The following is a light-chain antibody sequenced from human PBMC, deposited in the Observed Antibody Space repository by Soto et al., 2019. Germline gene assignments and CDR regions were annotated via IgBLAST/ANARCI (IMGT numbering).Light chain of an antibody. CDR1: SSDVGGYDY. CDR2: EVR. V-gene: IGLV2-14*01. CDR3: SSFTGTSALIL. J-gene: IGLJ2*01. Sequence: QSAVTQHASVSGSPGQSINISCTGTSSDVGGYDYVSWYQQYPGKAPRLIIYEVRNRPSGVSNRFSGSKSGNTASLTIAGLRAEDEGDYFCSSFTGTSALILFGGGTKLTVL.